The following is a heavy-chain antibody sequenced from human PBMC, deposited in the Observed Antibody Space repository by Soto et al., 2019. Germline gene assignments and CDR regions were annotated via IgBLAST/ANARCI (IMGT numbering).Heavy chain of an antibody. V-gene: IGHV3-72*01. CDR2: TRNKANSYTT. D-gene: IGHD2-2*01. CDR1: GFTFSDHY. CDR3: ASRVGYCSSTSCYHYYYGMDV. Sequence: GGSLRLSCAASGFTFSDHYMDWVRQAPGKGLEWVGRTRNKANSYTTEYAASVKGRFTISRDDSKNSLYLQMNSLKTEDTAVYYCASRVGYCSSTSCYHYYYGMDVWGQGTTVTVSS. J-gene: IGHJ6*02.